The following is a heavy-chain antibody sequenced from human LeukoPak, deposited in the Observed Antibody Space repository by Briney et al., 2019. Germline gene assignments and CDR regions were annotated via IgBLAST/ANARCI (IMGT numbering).Heavy chain of an antibody. CDR3: ATTFYSYGHFDY. D-gene: IGHD5-18*01. V-gene: IGHV3-33*01. J-gene: IGHJ4*02. CDR2: IWYDGSNK. CDR1: GFTFSSYG. Sequence: GRSLRLSCAASGFTFSSYGMHWVRQAPGKGLEWVAVIWYDGSNKYYADSVQGRFTISRDNSKNTLYLQMNSLRAEDTAVYYCATTFYSYGHFDYWGQGTLVTVSS.